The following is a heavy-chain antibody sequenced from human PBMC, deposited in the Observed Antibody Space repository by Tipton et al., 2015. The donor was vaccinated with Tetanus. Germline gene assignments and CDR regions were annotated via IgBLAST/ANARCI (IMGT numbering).Heavy chain of an antibody. CDR2: IYYNGNT. Sequence: GLVKPSETLSLTCIVSGGSLFSGSFYWAWIRQPPGKGLEWIGNIYYNGNTYYLSSLKTRVTISADTSKNQFSLSLRSVTAADTAVYYCARQADNWFDPWGQGILVTVSS. J-gene: IGHJ5*02. CDR1: GGSLFSGSFY. V-gene: IGHV4-39*01. CDR3: ARQADNWFDP. D-gene: IGHD2-15*01.